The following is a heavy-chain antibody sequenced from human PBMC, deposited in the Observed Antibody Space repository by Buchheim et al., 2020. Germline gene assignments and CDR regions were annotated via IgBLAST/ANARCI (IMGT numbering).Heavy chain of an antibody. D-gene: IGHD3-9*01. V-gene: IGHV3-30*03. J-gene: IGHJ4*02. Sequence: QVQLVESGGGVVQPGRSLRLSCAASGFTFSSYGMHWVRQAPGKGLEWVAVISYDGSNKYYADSVKGRFTISRDNSKNTLYLQMNSLRAEDTAVYYCASAAYDILTGYDYWGQGTL. CDR3: ASAAYDILTGYDY. CDR1: GFTFSSYG. CDR2: ISYDGSNK.